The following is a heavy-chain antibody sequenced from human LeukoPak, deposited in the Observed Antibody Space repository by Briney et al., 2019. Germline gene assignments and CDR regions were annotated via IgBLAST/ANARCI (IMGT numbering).Heavy chain of an antibody. CDR3: ATSSSSVDIVATIMARAFDI. J-gene: IGHJ3*02. CDR2: FDPEEGET. D-gene: IGHD5-12*01. V-gene: IGHV1-24*01. Sequence: GVSVKVSYKVSGYTLTELSMHWVRQAPGKGLEWMGGFDPEEGETIYAQKFQGRVTMTGDTSTDTVYMELSSLRSEDTAVYYCATSSSSVDIVATIMARAFDIWGQGTMVTVSS. CDR1: GYTLTELS.